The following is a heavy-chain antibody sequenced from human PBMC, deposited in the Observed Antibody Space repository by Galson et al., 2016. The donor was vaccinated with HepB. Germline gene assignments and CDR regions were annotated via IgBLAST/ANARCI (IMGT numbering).Heavy chain of an antibody. D-gene: IGHD3-3*01. V-gene: IGHV3-9*01. CDR2: ISWNSNKI. CDR1: GFTFDDYA. J-gene: IGHJ4*02. CDR3: AKSARNSDFWSGYPQFDY. Sequence: SLRLSCAASGFTFDDYAMHWVRQAPGKGLEWVSGISWNSNKIGYADSVKGRFTISRDNAKNSLFLQMNSLRAEDTALYYCAKSARNSDFWSGYPQFDYWGQGTLVTVSS.